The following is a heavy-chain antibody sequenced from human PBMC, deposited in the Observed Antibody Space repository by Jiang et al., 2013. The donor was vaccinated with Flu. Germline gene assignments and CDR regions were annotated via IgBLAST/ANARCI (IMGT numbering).Heavy chain of an antibody. Sequence: GGSLRLSCAVSGFTLTTYSMNWVRQAPGKGLEWIAHIGWVNAIEYGDSVKGRFTISRDNAKNSLVLQMNSLRDEDTAVYYCARDAQVRDSGYDYFFDYWGQGTLVTVSS. V-gene: IGHV3-48*02. CDR1: GFTLTTYS. D-gene: IGHD5-12*01. J-gene: IGHJ4*02. CDR2: IGWVNAI. CDR3: ARDAQVRDSGYDYFFDY.